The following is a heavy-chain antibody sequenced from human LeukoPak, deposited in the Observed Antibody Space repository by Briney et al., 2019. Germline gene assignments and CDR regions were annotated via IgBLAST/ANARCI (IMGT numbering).Heavy chain of an antibody. CDR3: AGVGYDSSGYYYYAFDI. D-gene: IGHD3-22*01. CDR2: IYTSGST. V-gene: IGHV4-4*07. J-gene: IGHJ3*02. CDR1: GGSISSYY. Sequence: PSETLSLTCTVSGGSISSYYWSWIRQPAGKGLEWIGRIYTSGSTNYNPSLKSRVTMSVDTSKNQFSLKLSSVTAADTAVYYCAGVGYDSSGYYYYAFDIWGQGTMVTVSS.